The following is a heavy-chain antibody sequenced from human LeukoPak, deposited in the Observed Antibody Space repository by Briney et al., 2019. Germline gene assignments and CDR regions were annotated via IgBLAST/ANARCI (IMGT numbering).Heavy chain of an antibody. CDR2: LYYIGST. J-gene: IGHJ3*01. CDR1: GGSISGYY. V-gene: IGHV4-59*01. D-gene: IGHD3-9*01. Sequence: PSETLSLTCTVSGGSISGYYWSWIRQSPGKGLEWIGYLYYIGSTNYNPSLKSRVTISVDTSKNQFSLNLTSVTAADTAVYHCARDFDYIGAFDLWGPGTLVTVSS. CDR3: ARDFDYIGAFDL.